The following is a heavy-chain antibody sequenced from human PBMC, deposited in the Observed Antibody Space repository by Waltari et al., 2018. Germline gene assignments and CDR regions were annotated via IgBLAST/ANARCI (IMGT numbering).Heavy chain of an antibody. J-gene: IGHJ4*02. CDR1: GFTFISYA. D-gene: IGHD6-13*01. CDR2: ISGSALTT. CDR3: AKAGGIAAAEFQFDF. Sequence: EVQLLESGGGLVQPGGSLRLSCAASGFTFISYAMTWVGQAPGEGLEGVVSISGSALTTFYADAVKGRFSVSRDNSKNTLYLQINGLRADDTAVYYCAKAGGIAAAEFQFDFWGRGTLVTVSS. V-gene: IGHV3-23*01.